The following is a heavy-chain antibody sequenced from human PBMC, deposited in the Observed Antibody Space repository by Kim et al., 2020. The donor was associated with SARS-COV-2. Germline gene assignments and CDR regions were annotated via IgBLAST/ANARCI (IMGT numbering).Heavy chain of an antibody. CDR2: IKQDGSEK. CDR3: ARDAWTYGDYVRDY. CDR1: GFTFSSYW. Sequence: GGSLRLSCAASGFTFSSYWMSWVRQAPGKGLEWVANIKQDGSEKYYVDSVKGRFTISRDNAKNSLYLQMNSLRAEDTAVYYCARDAWTYGDYVRDYWGQGTLVTVSS. J-gene: IGHJ4*02. V-gene: IGHV3-7*01. D-gene: IGHD4-17*01.